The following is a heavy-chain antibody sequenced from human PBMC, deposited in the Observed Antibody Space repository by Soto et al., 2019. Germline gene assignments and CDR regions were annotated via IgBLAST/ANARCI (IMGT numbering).Heavy chain of an antibody. V-gene: IGHV3-30-3*01. CDR2: ISYDGSNK. Sequence: PGGSLRLSCAASGFTFSSYAMHWVRQAPGKGLEWVAVISYDGSNKYYADSVKGRFTISRDNSKNTLYLQMNRLRAEDTAVYYCARDKNRPRITIFLDVWGQGTTVTVSS. CDR1: GFTFSSYA. CDR3: ARDKNRPRITIFLDV. D-gene: IGHD3-9*01. J-gene: IGHJ6*02.